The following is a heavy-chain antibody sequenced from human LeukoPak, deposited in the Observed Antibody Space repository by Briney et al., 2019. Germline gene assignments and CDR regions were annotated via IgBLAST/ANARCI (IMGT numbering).Heavy chain of an antibody. CDR3: VRSASGNYGLFDY. CDR2: INSDRSTGTT. Sequence: GGSLRLSYTGSGFTFSSYWMHWVRQVPGKGLVWVSRINSDRSTGTTNYADSVEGRFTISRDNAKNTLYLQMNSLRAEDTAVYYCVRSASGNYGLFDYWGQGTLVTVPS. V-gene: IGHV3-74*01. J-gene: IGHJ4*02. D-gene: IGHD1-26*01. CDR1: GFTFSSYW.